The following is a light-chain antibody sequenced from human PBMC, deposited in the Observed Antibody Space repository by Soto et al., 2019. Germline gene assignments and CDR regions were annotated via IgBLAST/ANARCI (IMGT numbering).Light chain of an antibody. CDR3: QSYDSSLSGVV. CDR2: GNS. CDR1: SPNIGAGYD. J-gene: IGLJ2*01. Sequence: QSVLTQPPSVSGAPGQRVTISCTWSSPNIGAGYDVPWYQQLPGTAPKLLIYGNSNRPSGVPDRFSGSKSGTSAARAITGLQAEDEADYYCQSYDSSLSGVVLSGGTKLTVL. V-gene: IGLV1-40*01.